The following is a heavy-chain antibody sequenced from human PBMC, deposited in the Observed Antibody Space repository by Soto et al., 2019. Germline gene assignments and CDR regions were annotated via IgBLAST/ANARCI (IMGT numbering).Heavy chain of an antibody. D-gene: IGHD3-22*01. CDR3: AINYYDSSGYYSTASPFDY. Sequence: SVKVSCKASGGTFSSYAISWVRQAPGQGLEWMGGIIPIFGTANYAQKFQGRVTITADESTSTAYMELSSLRSEDTAVYYCAINYYDSSGYYSTASPFDYWGQGXLVTVS. CDR2: IIPIFGTA. V-gene: IGHV1-69*13. CDR1: GGTFSSYA. J-gene: IGHJ4*02.